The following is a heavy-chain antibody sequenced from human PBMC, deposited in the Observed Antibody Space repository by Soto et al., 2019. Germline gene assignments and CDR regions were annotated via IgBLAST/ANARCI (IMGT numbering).Heavy chain of an antibody. CDR3: ASQNLSSGWYYFDY. CDR2: INAGNGNT. D-gene: IGHD6-19*01. J-gene: IGHJ4*02. V-gene: IGHV1-3*01. CDR1: GYTFTSYA. Sequence: QVQLVQSGAEVKKPGASVKVSCKASGYTFTSYAMHWVRQAPGQRLEWMGWINAGNGNTKYSQKFQGRVTITSDTSASTAYMELSSLRSEDTAVYYCASQNLSSGWYYFDYWGQGTLVTVSS.